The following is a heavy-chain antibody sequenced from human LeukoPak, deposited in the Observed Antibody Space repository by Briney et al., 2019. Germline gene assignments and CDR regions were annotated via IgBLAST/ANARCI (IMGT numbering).Heavy chain of an antibody. V-gene: IGHV3-48*01. J-gene: IGHJ5*02. CDR1: GFTFSSYS. Sequence: PGGSLRLSCAASGFTFSSYSMNWVRQAPGKGLEWVSYISSSSSTIYYADSVKGRFTISRDNAKNSLYLQMNSLRAEDTAVYYCARGPKAGYGDLPASKNWFDPWGQGTLVTVSS. D-gene: IGHD4-17*01. CDR3: ARGPKAGYGDLPASKNWFDP. CDR2: ISSSSSTI.